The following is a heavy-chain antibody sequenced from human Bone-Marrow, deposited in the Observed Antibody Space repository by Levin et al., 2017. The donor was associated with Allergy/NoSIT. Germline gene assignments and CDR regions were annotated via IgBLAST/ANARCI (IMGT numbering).Heavy chain of an antibody. Sequence: SVKVSCKASGGTFSSYAISWVRQAPGQGLEWMGGIIPIFGTANYAQKFQGRVTITADESTSTAYMELSSLRSEDTAVYYCARSANWNDAQGSNDYMDVWGKGTTVTVSS. CDR3: ARSANWNDAQGSNDYMDV. CDR1: GGTFSSYA. D-gene: IGHD1-1*01. CDR2: IIPIFGTA. J-gene: IGHJ6*03. V-gene: IGHV1-69*13.